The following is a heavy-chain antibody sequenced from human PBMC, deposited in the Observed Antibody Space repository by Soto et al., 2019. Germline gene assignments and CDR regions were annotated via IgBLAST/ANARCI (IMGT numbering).Heavy chain of an antibody. J-gene: IGHJ4*02. CDR3: AKLGLAYCGGDCLFDY. CDR2: ISGSGGST. Sequence: LGGSLRLSCAASGFTFSSYAMSWVRQAPGKGLEWVSAISGSGGSTYYADSVKGRFTISRDNSKNTLYLQMNSLRAEDTAVYYCAKLGLAYCGGDCLFDYWGQGTLVTVSS. CDR1: GFTFSSYA. V-gene: IGHV3-23*01. D-gene: IGHD2-21*02.